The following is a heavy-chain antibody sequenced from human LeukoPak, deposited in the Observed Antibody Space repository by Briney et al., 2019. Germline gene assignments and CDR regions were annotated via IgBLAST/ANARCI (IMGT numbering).Heavy chain of an antibody. D-gene: IGHD6-19*01. CDR2: IIPIFGTA. J-gene: IGHJ4*02. CDR1: GGTFSSYA. Sequence: ASVKVSCKASGGTFSSYAISWVRQAPGQGLEWMGGIIPIFGTANYAQKFQDRVTITADKSTSTAYMELSSLRSEDTAVYYCAREGYSSGWYNYFDYWGQGTLVTVSS. V-gene: IGHV1-69*06. CDR3: AREGYSSGWYNYFDY.